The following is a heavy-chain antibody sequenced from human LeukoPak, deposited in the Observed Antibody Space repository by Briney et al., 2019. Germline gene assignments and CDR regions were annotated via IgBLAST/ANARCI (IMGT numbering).Heavy chain of an antibody. D-gene: IGHD6-19*01. CDR2: ISGSGDNT. CDR3: ANAGQTLNIAVAGTAAY. V-gene: IGHV3-23*01. CDR1: GFTFSSYA. Sequence: GGSLRLSCAASGFTFSSYAMSWVRQAPGKGLEWVSGISGSGDNTYYADSVKGRFTISRDDSKNTLYLQMKSLRAEDTAVYYCANAGQTLNIAVAGTAAYWGQGTLVTVSS. J-gene: IGHJ4*02.